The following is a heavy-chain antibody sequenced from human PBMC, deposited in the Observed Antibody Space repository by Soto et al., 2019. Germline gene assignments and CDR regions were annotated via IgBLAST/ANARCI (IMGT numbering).Heavy chain of an antibody. CDR3: AKGGTSSLPFDY. D-gene: IGHD2-2*01. CDR1: GGSISPYF. Sequence: QVQLQESGPGLVKPSETLSVACTVSGGSISPYFWSWIRQPPGKGLEWIGNIHYSGRTDYNPSLKSRVTISVDRSTNQFSLKVTPMTAADTAVYYCAKGGTSSLPFDYWGQGTLVTVSS. V-gene: IGHV4-59*01. CDR2: IHYSGRT. J-gene: IGHJ4*02.